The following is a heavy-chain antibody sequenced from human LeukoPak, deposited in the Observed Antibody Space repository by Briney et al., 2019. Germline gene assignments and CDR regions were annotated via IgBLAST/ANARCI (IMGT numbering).Heavy chain of an antibody. V-gene: IGHV3-73*01. CDR1: GFTFSGSA. CDR3: TSPIAAAGKDY. CDR2: IRSKANSYAT. Sequence: GGSLRLSCAAPGFTFSGSAMHWVRQASGKGLEWVGRIRSKANSYATAYAASVKGRFTISRDDSKNTAYLQMNSLKTEDTAVYYCTSPIAAAGKDYWGQGTLVTVSS. D-gene: IGHD6-13*01. J-gene: IGHJ4*02.